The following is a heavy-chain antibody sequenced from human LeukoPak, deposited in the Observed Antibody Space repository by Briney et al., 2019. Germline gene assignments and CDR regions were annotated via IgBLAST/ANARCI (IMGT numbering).Heavy chain of an antibody. V-gene: IGHV3-33*01. J-gene: IGHJ5*02. Sequence: TGRSLRLSCAASGFAFSSYGMHWVRQAPVKGLEWVAVIWYDGSNKYYADSVKGRFTISRDNSKNTLYLQMNSQRAEDTAVYYCARGIAVAGTFVWFDPWGQGTLATVSS. CDR3: ARGIAVAGTFVWFDP. CDR1: GFAFSSYG. D-gene: IGHD6-19*01. CDR2: IWYDGSNK.